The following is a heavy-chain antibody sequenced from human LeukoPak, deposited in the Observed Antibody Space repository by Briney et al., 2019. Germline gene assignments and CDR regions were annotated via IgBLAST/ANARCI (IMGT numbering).Heavy chain of an antibody. CDR1: GYSFTVYY. D-gene: IGHD1-7*01. CDR2: INSNTGDT. V-gene: IGHV1-2*02. J-gene: IGHJ3*02. Sequence: GASVKVSCKASGYSFTVYYLHWVRQAPGQGLEWVGWINSNTGDTNYAPKFQGRVAMTRDTSFRAAYMELRRLRSDDTAVYYCVRAVSGTLGGAFDIWGQGTAVTVSS. CDR3: VRAVSGTLGGAFDI.